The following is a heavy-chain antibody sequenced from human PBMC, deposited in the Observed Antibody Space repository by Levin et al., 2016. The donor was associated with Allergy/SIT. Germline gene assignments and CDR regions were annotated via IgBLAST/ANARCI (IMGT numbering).Heavy chain of an antibody. CDR2: IYYSGST. D-gene: IGHD3-22*01. J-gene: IGHJ4*02. Sequence: WIRQPPGKGLEWIGYIYYSGSTYYNPSLKSRVTISVDTSKNQFSLKLSSVTAADTAVYYCARAGDYSSGPHIDYWGQGTLVTVSS. CDR3: ARAGDYSSGPHIDY. V-gene: IGHV4-30-4*01.